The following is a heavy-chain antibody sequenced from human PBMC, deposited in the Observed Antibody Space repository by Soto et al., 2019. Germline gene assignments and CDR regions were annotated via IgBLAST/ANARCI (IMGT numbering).Heavy chain of an antibody. CDR1: GFTFSSYA. V-gene: IGHV3-30-3*01. CDR2: ISYDGSNK. D-gene: IGHD6-19*01. J-gene: IGHJ4*02. Sequence: GGSLRLSCAASGFTFSSYAMHWVRQAPGKGLEWVAVISYDGSNKYYADSVKGRFTISRDNSKNRLYLQMNSLRAEDTAVYYCERDWQEQAVAPTYWGQGTLVTVSS. CDR3: ERDWQEQAVAPTY.